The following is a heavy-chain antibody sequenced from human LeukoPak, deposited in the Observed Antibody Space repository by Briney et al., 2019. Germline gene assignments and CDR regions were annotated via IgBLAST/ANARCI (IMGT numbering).Heavy chain of an antibody. CDR3: ARGAIATVTTGFDP. D-gene: IGHD4-17*01. V-gene: IGHV1-18*01. J-gene: IGHJ5*02. CDR2: IGAYNGNT. Sequence: ASVKVSCKASGYTFNSYGISWVRQAPGQGLEWMGWIGAYNGNTNYAQKFQGRVTMTTDTSTSTAYMELRSLRSDDTAVYYCARGAIATVTTGFDPWGQGTLVTVSS. CDR1: GYTFNSYG.